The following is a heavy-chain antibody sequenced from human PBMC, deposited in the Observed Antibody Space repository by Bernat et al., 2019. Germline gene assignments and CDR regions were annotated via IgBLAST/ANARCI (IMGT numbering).Heavy chain of an antibody. D-gene: IGHD6-19*01. Sequence: QVQLVESGGGVVQPGRSLRLSCAASGFTFSSYGMHWVRQAPGKGLEWVAVIWYDGSNKYYADAVKGRFTITRENSKNTLYLQMNSLRAEDTAVYYCARGGGIGSGWYFDYWGQGTLVTVSS. V-gene: IGHV3-33*01. CDR3: ARGGGIGSGWYFDY. J-gene: IGHJ4*02. CDR1: GFTFSSYG. CDR2: IWYDGSNK.